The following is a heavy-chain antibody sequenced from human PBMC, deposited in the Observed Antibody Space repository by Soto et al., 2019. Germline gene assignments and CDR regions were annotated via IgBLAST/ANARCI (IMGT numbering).Heavy chain of an antibody. V-gene: IGHV4-31*03. D-gene: IGHD2-2*02. Sequence: SETLSLTCTVSGGSISIGGYYWSWIRQHPGKGLEWIGYIYYSGSFYYNPSFRSRVTISVDTSKDQFSLKLSSVTAADTAVYYCARGGVVPASIEVNWFDPWGQGTLVTVSS. CDR1: GGSISIGGYY. CDR3: ARGGVVPASIEVNWFDP. J-gene: IGHJ5*02. CDR2: IYYSGSF.